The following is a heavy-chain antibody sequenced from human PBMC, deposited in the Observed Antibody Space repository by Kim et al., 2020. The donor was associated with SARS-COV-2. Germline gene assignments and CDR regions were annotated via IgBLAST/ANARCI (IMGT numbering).Heavy chain of an antibody. Sequence: SETLSLTCTVSVGSISRGGYYCSWIRQHPGKGLEWIGYIYYSGSTYYNPSLKSRVTISVDTSKNQFSLKLSSVTAADTAVYYCARVTTIFGVVVSGFDYWGQEKWSPSPQ. J-gene: IGHJ4*01. V-gene: IGHV4-31*03. CDR1: VGSISRGGYY. CDR2: IYYSGST. D-gene: IGHD3-3*01. CDR3: ARVTTIFGVVVSGFDY.